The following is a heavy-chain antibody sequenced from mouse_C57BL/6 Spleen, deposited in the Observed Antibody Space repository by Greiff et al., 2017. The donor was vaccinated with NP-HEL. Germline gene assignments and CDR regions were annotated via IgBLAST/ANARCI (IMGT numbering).Heavy chain of an antibody. J-gene: IGHJ3*01. CDR3: ARDQGMVTPWFAY. D-gene: IGHD2-10*02. CDR1: GFTFSSYA. V-gene: IGHV5-4*01. CDR2: ISDGGSYT. Sequence: EVKLMESGGGLVKPGGSLKLSCAASGFTFSSYAMSWVRQTPEKRLEWVATISDGGSYTYYPDNVKGRFTISRDNAKNNLYLQMSHLKSEDTAMYYCARDQGMVTPWFAYWGQGTLVTVSA.